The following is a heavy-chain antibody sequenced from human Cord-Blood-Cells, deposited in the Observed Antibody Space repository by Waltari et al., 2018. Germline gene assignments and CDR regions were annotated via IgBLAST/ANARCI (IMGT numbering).Heavy chain of an antibody. Sequence: EVQLVESGGGLVKPGGSLRLSCAASGFTFSNDWMSWVRQAPGKGLEWVGRIKSKTDGGTTDYAAPVKGRFTISRDDSKNTLYLQMNSLKTEDTAVYYCTTDLNWDDAFDIWGQGTMVTVSS. D-gene: IGHD7-27*01. J-gene: IGHJ3*02. CDR1: GFTFSNDW. V-gene: IGHV3-15*01. CDR2: IKSKTDGGTT. CDR3: TTDLNWDDAFDI.